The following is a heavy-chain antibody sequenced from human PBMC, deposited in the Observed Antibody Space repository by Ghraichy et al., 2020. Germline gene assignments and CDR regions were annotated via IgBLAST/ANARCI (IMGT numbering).Heavy chain of an antibody. CDR1: GFTVSSNY. Sequence: GGSLRLSCAASGFTVSSNYMSWVRQAPGKGLEWVSVIYSGGSTYYADSVKGRFTISRDNSKNTLYLQMNSLRAEDTAVYYCARVLRYFDWLPIDYWGQGTLVTVSS. J-gene: IGHJ4*02. D-gene: IGHD3-9*01. CDR2: IYSGGST. CDR3: ARVLRYFDWLPIDY. V-gene: IGHV3-53*01.